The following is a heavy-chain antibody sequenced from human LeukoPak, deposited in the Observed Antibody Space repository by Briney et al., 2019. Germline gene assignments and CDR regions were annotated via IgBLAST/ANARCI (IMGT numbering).Heavy chain of an antibody. CDR1: GFTFSSYG. V-gene: IGHV3-33*01. J-gene: IGHJ4*02. CDR2: IWYDGSNK. CDR3: ARDLVDTALYYFDY. D-gene: IGHD5-18*01. Sequence: GGSLRLSCAASGFTFSSYGMHWVRQAPGKGLEWVAVIWYDGSNKYYADSVKGRFTISRDNSKNTLYLQMNSLRAEDTAVYYCARDLVDTALYYFDYWGQGTLVTVSS.